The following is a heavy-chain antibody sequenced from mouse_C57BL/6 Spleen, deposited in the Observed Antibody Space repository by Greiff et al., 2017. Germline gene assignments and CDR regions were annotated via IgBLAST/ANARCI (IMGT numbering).Heavy chain of an antibody. CDR3: ARGGNYDRAFAY. CDR1: GYTFTDYY. CDR2: INPYNGGT. V-gene: IGHV1-19*01. D-gene: IGHD2-4*01. Sequence: EVKVVESGPVLVKPGASVKMSCKASGYTFTDYYMNWVKQSHGKSLEWIGVINPYNGGTSYNQKFKGKATLTVDKSSSTAYMELNSLTSEDYAVYYCARGGNYDRAFAYWGQGTLVTVSA. J-gene: IGHJ3*01.